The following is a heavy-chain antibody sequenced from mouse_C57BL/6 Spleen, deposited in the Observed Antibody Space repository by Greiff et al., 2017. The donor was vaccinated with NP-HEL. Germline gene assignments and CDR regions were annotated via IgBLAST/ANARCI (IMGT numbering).Heavy chain of an antibody. CDR1: GYTFTSYW. J-gene: IGHJ4*01. D-gene: IGHD2-2*01. CDR2: IDPSDSYT. CDR3: ARGWLRRYYAMDY. V-gene: IGHV1-59*01. Sequence: VQLQQPGAELVRPGTSVKLSCKASGYTFTSYWMHWVKQRPGQGLEWIGVIDPSDSYTNYNQKFKGKATLTVDTSSSTAYMQLSSLTSEDSAVYYCARGWLRRYYAMDYWGQGTSVTVSS.